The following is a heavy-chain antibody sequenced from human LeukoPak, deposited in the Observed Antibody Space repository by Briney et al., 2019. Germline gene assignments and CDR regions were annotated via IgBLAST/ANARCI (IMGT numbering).Heavy chain of an antibody. CDR3: AEEDIVVVVAARTSFFDY. CDR1: GFTFSSYS. V-gene: IGHV3-48*01. CDR2: ISSSSSTI. Sequence: QPGGSLRLSCAASGFTFSSYSMNWVRQAPGKGLEWVSYISSSSSTIYYADSVKGRFTISRDNAKNSLYLQMNSLRAEDTAVYYCAEEDIVVVVAARTSFFDYWGQGTLVTVSS. J-gene: IGHJ4*02. D-gene: IGHD2-15*01.